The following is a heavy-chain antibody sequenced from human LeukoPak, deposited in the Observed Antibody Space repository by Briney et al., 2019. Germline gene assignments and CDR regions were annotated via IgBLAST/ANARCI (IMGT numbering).Heavy chain of an antibody. CDR1: GFTFISYA. Sequence: GGSLRLSCAASGFTFISYAMSWVRQAPGKGLEWVSTISGGGGSTSYADSVKGRFTISRDNSKNTLYLQVNSLRAEDTAVYYCAMAFIGSGWTLDYWGQGTLVTVSS. J-gene: IGHJ4*02. V-gene: IGHV3-23*01. CDR2: ISGGGGST. D-gene: IGHD6-19*01. CDR3: AMAFIGSGWTLDY.